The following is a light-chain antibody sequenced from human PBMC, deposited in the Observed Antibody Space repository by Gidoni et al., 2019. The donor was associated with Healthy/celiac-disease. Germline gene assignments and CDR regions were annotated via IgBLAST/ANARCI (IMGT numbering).Light chain of an antibody. CDR1: RSNIGNNY. CDR2: DNN. CDR3: GTWDSSLSAGV. J-gene: IGLJ3*02. V-gene: IGLV1-51*01. Sequence: QSVLKQPPSVSAAPGQKVTISCSGSRSNIGNNYVSWYQQLPGTAPKLLIYDNNKRPSGIPDRFSGSKSGTSATLGITGLQTGDEADYYCGTWDSSLSAGVFGGGTKLTVL.